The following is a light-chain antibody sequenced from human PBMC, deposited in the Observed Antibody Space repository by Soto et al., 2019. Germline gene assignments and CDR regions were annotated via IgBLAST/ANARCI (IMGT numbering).Light chain of an antibody. J-gene: IGKJ2*01. CDR3: QQYYSSAYT. CDR2: AAS. CDR1: QGISSY. Sequence: AIRMTQSPSSFSASTGDRVTITCRASQGISSYLAWYQQKPGKAPKLLIYAASTLQSGVPSRFSGSGSGTDFTHTISCLQSEDFATYYCQQYYSSAYTFGQGTKVDIK. V-gene: IGKV1-8*01.